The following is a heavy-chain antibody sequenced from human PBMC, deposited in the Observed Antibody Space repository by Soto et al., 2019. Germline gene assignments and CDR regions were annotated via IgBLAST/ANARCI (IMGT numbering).Heavy chain of an antibody. J-gene: IGHJ5*02. CDR3: AKGANDGYNHWFDP. Sequence: EVRLLESGGGLVQPGGSLRLSCLASGFTFSNYAMSWVRQAPGKGLEWVSTISNSGDNTYYANSVKGRFTISRDNFKNTLYLQMNSLGADDTALYYCAKGANDGYNHWFDPSGQGTLVTVSS. CDR2: ISNSGDNT. CDR1: GFTFSNYA. D-gene: IGHD5-12*01. V-gene: IGHV3-23*01.